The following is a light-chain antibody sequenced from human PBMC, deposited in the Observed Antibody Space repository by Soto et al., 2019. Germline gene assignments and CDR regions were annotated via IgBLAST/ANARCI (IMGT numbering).Light chain of an antibody. Sequence: QSALTQPRSVSGSPGQSVTVPCLGTSSDVGDYNSVSWYQQHPGKAPKLMIYDVSKRPSGVPDRFSGFKSGTSASLAISGLRSEDEADFYCAAWDDSLRGRVFGTGTKVTVL. CDR2: DVS. V-gene: IGLV2-11*01. CDR3: AAWDDSLRGRV. J-gene: IGLJ1*01. CDR1: SSDVGDYNS.